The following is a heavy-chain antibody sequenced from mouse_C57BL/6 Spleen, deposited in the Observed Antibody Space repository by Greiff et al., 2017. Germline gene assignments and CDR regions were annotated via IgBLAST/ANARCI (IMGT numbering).Heavy chain of an antibody. V-gene: IGHV1-80*01. J-gene: IGHJ3*01. CDR3: AREGWDGFFAY. Sequence: VQLQQPGTELVKPGASVKLSCKASGYTFTSYWMHWVKQRPGQGLEWIGQIYPGDGDTNYNGKFKGKATLTADKSSSTAYMQLSSLTSEDSAVYFCAREGWDGFFAYWGQGTLVTVSA. CDR1: GYTFTSYW. CDR2: IYPGDGDT. D-gene: IGHD3-3*01.